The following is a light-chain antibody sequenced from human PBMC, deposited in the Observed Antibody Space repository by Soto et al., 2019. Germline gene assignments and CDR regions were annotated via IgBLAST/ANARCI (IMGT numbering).Light chain of an antibody. CDR2: EVS. V-gene: IGLV2-23*02. CDR1: SSDVGSYNL. Sequence: QSVLTQPASVSGSPGQSITISCTGTSSDVGSYNLVSWYQQHPGKAPILMIYEVSKRPSGVSNRFSGSKSGNTASLTISGLQAEDEADYYCCSYAGSSTLVFGGGTKVTVL. J-gene: IGLJ2*01. CDR3: CSYAGSSTLV.